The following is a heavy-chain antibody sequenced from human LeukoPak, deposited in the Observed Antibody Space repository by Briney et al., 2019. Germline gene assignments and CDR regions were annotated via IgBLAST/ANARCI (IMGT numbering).Heavy chain of an antibody. Sequence: ASVKVSCKASGYTFSNYYIYWVRQAPGQGLEWMGVINPSGGPTNYAPQFQGRVTMTRDMSTSTVYMELSSLRSGDTAVYYCARDAEQRISSKGIYSYYYIDVWGKGTTVTVTS. J-gene: IGHJ6*03. V-gene: IGHV1-46*01. CDR1: GYTFSNYY. CDR2: INPSGGPT. CDR3: ARDAEQRISSKGIYSYYYIDV. D-gene: IGHD6-13*01.